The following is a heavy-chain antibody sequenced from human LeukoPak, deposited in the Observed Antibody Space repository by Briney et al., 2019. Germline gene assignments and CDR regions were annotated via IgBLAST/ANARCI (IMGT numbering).Heavy chain of an antibody. CDR3: ARGHYDYVGRYFDY. Sequence: ASVKVSCKASGYTFGSYDINWVRQATGQGLEWMGWMNPNSGNTGYAQKFQGRVTITRNTSISTAYMELSSLRSEDTAVYYCARGHYDYVGRYFDYWGQGTLVTVSS. V-gene: IGHV1-8*01. CDR1: GYTFGSYD. D-gene: IGHD3-16*01. CDR2: MNPNSGNT. J-gene: IGHJ4*02.